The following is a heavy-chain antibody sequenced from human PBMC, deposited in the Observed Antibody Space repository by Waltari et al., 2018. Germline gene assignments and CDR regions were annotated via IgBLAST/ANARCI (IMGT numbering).Heavy chain of an antibody. CDR2: TIPIFGTA. CDR1: GGTFSSYA. CDR3: ARGPHMVAYFDY. Sequence: QVQLVQSGAEVTKPGSSVKVSCKASGGTFSSYAISGVRQAPGQGLEWMGGTIPIFGTANYAQKFQGRVTITADESTSTAYMELSSLRSEDTAVYYCARGPHMVAYFDYWGQGTLVTVSS. D-gene: IGHD2-15*01. V-gene: IGHV1-69*01. J-gene: IGHJ4*02.